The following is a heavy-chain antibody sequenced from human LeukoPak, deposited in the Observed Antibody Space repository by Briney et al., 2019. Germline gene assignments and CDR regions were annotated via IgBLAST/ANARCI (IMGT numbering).Heavy chain of an antibody. CDR3: AKGAYYDL. D-gene: IGHD3-22*01. V-gene: IGHV3-23*01. Sequence: GGSLRLSCVASGVIFSSSVMSWVRQAPGEGLEWGSTIVENGGSIYYPDSVKGRFTISRDTSKNTLYLQMTSLRVEDTAVYYCAKGAYYDLWGQGTLVTVSS. CDR2: IVENGGSI. CDR1: GVIFSSSV. J-gene: IGHJ4*02.